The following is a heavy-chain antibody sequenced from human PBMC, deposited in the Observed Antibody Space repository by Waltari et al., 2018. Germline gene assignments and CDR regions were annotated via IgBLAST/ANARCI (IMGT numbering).Heavy chain of an antibody. J-gene: IGHJ5*02. V-gene: IGHV1-3*01. Sequence: QVQLVQSGAEVKKPGASVKVSCKASGYTFTSYAMHWVRQAPGQRLEWMGWINAGNGNTKYSQKFQGRVTITRDTSASTAYMELSSLRSEDTAVYYCARDCSGGSCYSEVWFDPWGQGTLVIVSS. CDR2: INAGNGNT. CDR3: ARDCSGGSCYSEVWFDP. D-gene: IGHD2-15*01. CDR1: GYTFTSYA.